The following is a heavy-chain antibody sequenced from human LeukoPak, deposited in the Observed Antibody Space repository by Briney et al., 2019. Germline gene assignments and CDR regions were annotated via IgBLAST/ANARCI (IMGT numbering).Heavy chain of an antibody. Sequence: PGGSLRLSCAASGFTFSSYAMHWVRQAPGKGLEWVAVIWYDGSNKYYADSVKGRFTISRDNSKNTLYLQMNSLRAEDTAVYYCATRYYGDYGGMDVWGQGTTVTVSS. J-gene: IGHJ6*02. CDR2: IWYDGSNK. CDR3: ATRYYGDYGGMDV. V-gene: IGHV3-33*08. CDR1: GFTFSSYA. D-gene: IGHD4-17*01.